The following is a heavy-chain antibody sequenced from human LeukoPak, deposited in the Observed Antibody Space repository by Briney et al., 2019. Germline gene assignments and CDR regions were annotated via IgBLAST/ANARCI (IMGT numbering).Heavy chain of an antibody. CDR3: ARGAKSRAAVAVDYYYYGMDV. CDR2: ISSSSTYI. Sequence: GGSLRLSCAASGFTFSRYSINWVRQAPGKGLEWVSSISSSSTYIYYADSVKGRFTISRDNSKNSVSLQMNSLRAEDTAVYCCARGAKSRAAVAVDYYYYGMDVWGQGTTVTVSS. V-gene: IGHV3-21*01. J-gene: IGHJ6*02. CDR1: GFTFSRYS. D-gene: IGHD6-19*01.